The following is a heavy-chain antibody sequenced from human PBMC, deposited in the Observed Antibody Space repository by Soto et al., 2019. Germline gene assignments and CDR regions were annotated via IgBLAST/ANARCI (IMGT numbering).Heavy chain of an antibody. CDR3: ARSSWRGYYDY. Sequence: PGGSLRLSCAASGFTFSSYSMNWVRQAPGKGLEWVSSISSRSIYIYYADSVKGRFTISRDNAKNSLYLQMNSLRAEDTAVYYCARSSWRGYYDYWGEGTLVTVSS. CDR1: GFTFSSYS. V-gene: IGHV3-21*01. J-gene: IGHJ4*02. CDR2: ISSRSIYI. D-gene: IGHD3-3*01.